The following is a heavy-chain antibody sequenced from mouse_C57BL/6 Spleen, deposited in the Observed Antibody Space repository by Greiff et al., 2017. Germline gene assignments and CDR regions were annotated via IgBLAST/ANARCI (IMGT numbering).Heavy chain of an antibody. Sequence: EVMLVESGGGLVKPGGSLKLSCAASGFTFSDYGMHWVRQAPEKGLEWVAYISSGSSTIYYADTVKGRFTISRDNAKNTLFLQMTSLMSEDTAMYYCAKPHYGSSYWYFDVWGTGTTVTVSS. D-gene: IGHD1-1*01. J-gene: IGHJ1*03. CDR2: ISSGSSTI. CDR1: GFTFSDYG. V-gene: IGHV5-17*01. CDR3: AKPHYGSSYWYFDV.